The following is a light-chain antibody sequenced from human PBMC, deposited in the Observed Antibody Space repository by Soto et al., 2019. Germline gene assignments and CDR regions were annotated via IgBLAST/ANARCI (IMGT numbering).Light chain of an antibody. CDR3: QQYDSYPWT. J-gene: IGKJ1*01. CDR2: KAS. CDR1: QSISSW. Sequence: DIQMTQSPSTLSASVGDRVTITCRASQSISSWLAWYQQKPGKAPKLLIYKASSLESVVPSGFSGSGSGTESTLTISSLQPDDFATYYCQQYDSYPWTFGQGTKVEIK. V-gene: IGKV1-5*03.